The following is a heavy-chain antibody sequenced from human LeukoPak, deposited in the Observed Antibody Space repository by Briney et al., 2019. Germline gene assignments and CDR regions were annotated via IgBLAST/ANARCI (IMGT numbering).Heavy chain of an antibody. CDR1: GYTFTSHG. CDR3: ARDLMVRGGFDI. Sequence: ASVKVSCKASGYTFTSHGISWVRQAPGQGLEWMGWISAYNGNSNYAQKFLGRVIMTTDTSTTTAYMELRSLRSDDTAVYYCARDLMVRGGFDIWGQGTMVTVSS. CDR2: ISAYNGNS. D-gene: IGHD3-10*01. V-gene: IGHV1-18*01. J-gene: IGHJ3*02.